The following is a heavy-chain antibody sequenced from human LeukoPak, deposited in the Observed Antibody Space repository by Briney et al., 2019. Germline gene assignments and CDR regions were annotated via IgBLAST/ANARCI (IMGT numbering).Heavy chain of an antibody. CDR2: ISGSGGST. Sequence: AGGSLRLSCAASGFTFSSYAMSWVRQAPGKGLEWVSAISGSGGSTYYADSVKGRFTISRDNSKNTLYLQMNSLRAEDTAVYYCAKHDYSNYGALDYWGQGTLVTVSS. CDR3: AKHDYSNYGALDY. CDR1: GFTFSSYA. D-gene: IGHD4-11*01. V-gene: IGHV3-23*01. J-gene: IGHJ4*02.